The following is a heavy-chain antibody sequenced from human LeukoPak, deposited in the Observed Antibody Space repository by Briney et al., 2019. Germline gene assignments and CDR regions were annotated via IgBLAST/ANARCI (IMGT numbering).Heavy chain of an antibody. CDR3: ARQIRGYSGYDKGFHYYYMDV. CDR1: GGSISSYY. V-gene: IGHV4-4*09. J-gene: IGHJ6*03. Sequence: PSETLSLACTVSGGSISSYYWSWIRQPPGKGLEWVGYIYTSGSTNYNPSLKSRVTISVDTSKNQFSLKLSSVTAADTAVYYCARQIRGYSGYDKGFHYYYMDVWAKGPRSPSP. CDR2: IYTSGST. D-gene: IGHD5-12*01.